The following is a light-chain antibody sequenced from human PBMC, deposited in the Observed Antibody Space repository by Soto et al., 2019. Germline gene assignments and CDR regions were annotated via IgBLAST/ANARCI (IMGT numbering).Light chain of an antibody. J-gene: IGKJ5*01. Sequence: EIVMTQSPATLSLSPGERATLSCRASQSVSINLAWYQQKPGQAPRLLIYGASSRATGIPDRFSGSGSGTDFTLTISRLEPEDFAVYYCQQYGSSPPITFGQGTRLEIK. CDR3: QQYGSSPPIT. CDR2: GAS. CDR1: QSVSIN. V-gene: IGKV3-20*01.